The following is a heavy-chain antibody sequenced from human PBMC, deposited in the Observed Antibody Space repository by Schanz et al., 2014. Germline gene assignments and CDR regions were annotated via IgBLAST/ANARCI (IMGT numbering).Heavy chain of an antibody. Sequence: QVQLVQSGAEVKKPGSSVKVSCKASGGTFSSYTISWVRQAPGQGLEWMGRMNPNSGDTGYPRKFQDRVTMTRNTSISTAYMELNSLTSEDTAVYYCARVSMEFERGKSYYYYMDVWGRGTTVTVSS. CDR3: ARVSMEFERGKSYYYYMDV. CDR2: MNPNSGDT. V-gene: IGHV1-8*02. D-gene: IGHD3-10*01. J-gene: IGHJ6*03. CDR1: GGTFSSYT.